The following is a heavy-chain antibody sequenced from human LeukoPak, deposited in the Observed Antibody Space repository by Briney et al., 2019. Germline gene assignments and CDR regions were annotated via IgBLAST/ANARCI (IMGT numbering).Heavy chain of an antibody. CDR2: ISYDGSNK. Sequence: PGGSLRLSCAASGFTVSSNYMSWVRQAPGKGLEWVAVISYDGSNKYYADSVKGRFTISRDNSKNTLYLQMNSLRAEDTAVYYCAKDLAYSSSWSFDYWGQGTLVTVSS. J-gene: IGHJ4*02. CDR1: GFTVSSNY. V-gene: IGHV3-30*18. CDR3: AKDLAYSSSWSFDY. D-gene: IGHD6-13*01.